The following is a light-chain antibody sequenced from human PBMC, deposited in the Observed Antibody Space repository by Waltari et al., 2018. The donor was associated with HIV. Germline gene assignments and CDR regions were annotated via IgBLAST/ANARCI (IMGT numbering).Light chain of an antibody. J-gene: IGLJ3*02. CDR2: KDI. CDR1: SLPKSY. Sequence: SYDLTQTPSVSVSPGQTARINCSRGSLPKSYSSCYRQKAGQAPVLLIYKDIERPSGIPERISGSESGTGVTLTISGVQAGDEGDYFCQSTDFDGTWVFGGGTKLTVL. V-gene: IGLV3-25*03. CDR3: QSTDFDGTWV.